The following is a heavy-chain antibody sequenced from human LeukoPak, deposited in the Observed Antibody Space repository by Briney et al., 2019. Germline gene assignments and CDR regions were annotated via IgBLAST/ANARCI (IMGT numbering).Heavy chain of an antibody. CDR3: ARDGYCSSTSCSSHGYYYMDV. CDR2: IYYSGST. V-gene: IGHV4-59*01. Sequence: PSETLSLTCTVSGGSISSYYWSWIRQPPGKGLEWLGYIYYSGSTNYNPSLKSRVTISVDTSKNQFSLKLSSVTAADTAVYYCARDGYCSSTSCSSHGYYYMDVWGKGTTVTVSS. CDR1: GGSISSYY. J-gene: IGHJ6*03. D-gene: IGHD2-2*03.